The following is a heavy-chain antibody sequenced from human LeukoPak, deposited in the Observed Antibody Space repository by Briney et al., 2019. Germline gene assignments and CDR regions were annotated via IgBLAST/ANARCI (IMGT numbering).Heavy chain of an antibody. CDR2: IYYSGST. V-gene: IGHV4-61*01. J-gene: IGHJ2*01. CDR3: ARATEDWYFDL. Sequence: PSETLSLTCTVSGYSISSGYYWGWIRQPPGKGLEWIGYIYYSGSTNYNPSLKSRVTISVDTSKNQFSLKLSSVTAADTAVYYCARATEDWYFDLWGRGTLVTVSS. CDR1: GYSISSGYY.